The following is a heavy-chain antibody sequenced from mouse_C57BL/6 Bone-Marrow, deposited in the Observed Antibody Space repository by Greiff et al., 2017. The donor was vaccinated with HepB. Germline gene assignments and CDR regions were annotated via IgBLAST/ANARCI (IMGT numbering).Heavy chain of an antibody. Sequence: EVQLMESGPGMVKPSQSLSLTCTVTGYSITSGYDWHWIRHFPGNKLEWMGYISYSGSTNYNPSLKSRISITHDTSKNHFFLKLNSVTTEDTATYYCARVSYYREYFDVWGTGTTVTVSS. J-gene: IGHJ1*03. V-gene: IGHV3-1*01. CDR2: ISYSGST. D-gene: IGHD2-12*01. CDR1: GYSITSGYD. CDR3: ARVSYYREYFDV.